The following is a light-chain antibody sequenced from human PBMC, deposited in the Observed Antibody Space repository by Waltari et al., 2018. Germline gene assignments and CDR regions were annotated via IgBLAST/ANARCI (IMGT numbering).Light chain of an antibody. CDR3: YSYAGTSTFV. Sequence: QSALTQPRSVSGSPGQPVTIPCTGTSNAVGVYVDVSWYQQHPGKAPKLMIYDVSQRPSGVPDRFSGSKSGNTASLTISGLQAEDEADYYCYSYAGTSTFVFGTGTKVAVL. CDR1: SNAVGVYVD. CDR2: DVS. J-gene: IGLJ1*01. V-gene: IGLV2-11*01.